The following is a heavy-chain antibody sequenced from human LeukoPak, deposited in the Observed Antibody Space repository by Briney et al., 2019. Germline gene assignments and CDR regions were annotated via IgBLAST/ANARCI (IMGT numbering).Heavy chain of an antibody. CDR2: IGTCRGDT. D-gene: IGHD3-22*01. J-gene: IGHJ5*01. CDR3: ARYPWNFYDDSGYNRDFDS. Sequence: ASVKVSCKATSRISWARQALGQGREWMGWIGTCRGDTYYAQKFQGRITVTTDTSTSTVYMELRNLRSNDTGVDYWARYPWNFYDDSGYNRDFDSWGQGTLVTVSS. CDR1: TSR. V-gene: IGHV1-18*01.